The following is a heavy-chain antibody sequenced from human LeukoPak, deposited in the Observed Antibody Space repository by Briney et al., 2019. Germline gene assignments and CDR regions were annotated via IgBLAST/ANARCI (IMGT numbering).Heavy chain of an antibody. CDR1: GGSFSGYY. Sequence: PSETLSLTCAVYGGSFSGYYWSWIRQPPGKGLEWIGEINHSGSTNYNPSLKSRVTISVDTSKNQFSLKLSSVTAADTAVYYCASGFDYYYYYYMDVWGKGTTVTISS. J-gene: IGHJ6*03. CDR2: INHSGST. V-gene: IGHV4-34*01. CDR3: ASGFDYYYYYYMDV. D-gene: IGHD3-10*01.